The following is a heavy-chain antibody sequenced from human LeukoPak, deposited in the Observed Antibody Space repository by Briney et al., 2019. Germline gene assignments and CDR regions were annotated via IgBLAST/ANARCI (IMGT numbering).Heavy chain of an antibody. J-gene: IGHJ5*02. CDR1: GYAFSAYY. D-gene: IGHD2-2*01. CDR2: INPNSGGT. V-gene: IGHV1-2*02. Sequence: ASVKVSCKASGYAFSAYYVHWVRQAPGQGLEWMGWINPNSGGTNYIQKFQGRVTMTRDTSISTAYMELSRLRSDDTAVYYCARSYCSSTSCYPGWFDPWGQGTLVTVSS. CDR3: ARSYCSSTSCYPGWFDP.